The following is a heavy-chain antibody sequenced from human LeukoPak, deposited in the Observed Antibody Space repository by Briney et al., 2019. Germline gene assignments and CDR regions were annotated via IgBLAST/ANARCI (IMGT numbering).Heavy chain of an antibody. CDR3: ARDGIAAAGTRNWFDP. V-gene: IGHV3-23*01. CDR2: ISGSGGST. J-gene: IGHJ5*02. CDR1: GFTFSSYA. D-gene: IGHD6-13*01. Sequence: GGSLRLSCAASGFTFSSYAMSWVRQAPGKGLEWVSAISGSGGSTYYADSVKGRFTISRDNSKNTLYLQMNSLRAEDTAVYYCARDGIAAAGTRNWFDPWGQGTLVTVSS.